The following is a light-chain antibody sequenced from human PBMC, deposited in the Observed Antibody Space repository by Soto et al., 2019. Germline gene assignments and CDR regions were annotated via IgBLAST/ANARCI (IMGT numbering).Light chain of an antibody. CDR1: QSVSYSY. CDR3: QHYGSARWK. J-gene: IGKJ1*01. V-gene: IGKV3-20*01. Sequence: EIVLTQSPVTWALSPGERATLSCRASQSVSYSYLAWYQHKPGQSPRLLVHGASVRATGIPDRFRGSGSGTDFPQTNSRMEPDAFVEYYGQHYGSARWKCGEGTEADIK. CDR2: GAS.